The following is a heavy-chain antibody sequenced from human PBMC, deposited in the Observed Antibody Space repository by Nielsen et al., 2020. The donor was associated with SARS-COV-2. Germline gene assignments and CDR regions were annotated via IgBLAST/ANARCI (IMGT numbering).Heavy chain of an antibody. D-gene: IGHD3-10*01. CDR2: INHSGST. J-gene: IGHJ4*02. V-gene: IGHV4-39*07. CDR3: ARGTGVVRGVIIGPPFDY. Sequence: SGPTLVKPTQTLTLTCTFSGFSLSTSGMCVSWIRQPPGKGLEWIGEINHSGSTNYNPSLKSRVTISVDTSKNQFSLKLSSVTAADTAVYYCARGTGVVRGVIIGPPFDYWGQGTLVTVSS. CDR1: GFSLSTSGM.